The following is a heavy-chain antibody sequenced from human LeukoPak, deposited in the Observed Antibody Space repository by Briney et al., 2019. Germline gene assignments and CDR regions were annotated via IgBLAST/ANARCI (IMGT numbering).Heavy chain of an antibody. Sequence: GASVKVSCKASGGTFTGYLMHWVRQAPGQGLEWMGWFNPNSGGTNYVQKFQGRVTMTRDTSISTAYMEVSRLRSDDTAVYYCARGSTAADNGFDIWGQGTMVTVSS. V-gene: IGHV1-2*02. J-gene: IGHJ3*02. CDR1: GGTFTGYL. CDR2: FNPNSGGT. D-gene: IGHD6-25*01. CDR3: ARGSTAADNGFDI.